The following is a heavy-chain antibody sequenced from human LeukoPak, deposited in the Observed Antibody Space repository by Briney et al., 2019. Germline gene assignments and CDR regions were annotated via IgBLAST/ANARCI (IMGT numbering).Heavy chain of an antibody. D-gene: IGHD4-17*01. J-gene: IGHJ6*02. Sequence: ASVKVSCKASGYTFTSYGISWVRQAPGQGLEWMGWISAYNGNTNYAQKLQGRVTMTTDTSTSTAYMELRSLRSDDTAVYYCARERDYGDYVSTWEGMDVWGQGTTVTVSS. CDR3: ARERDYGDYVSTWEGMDV. CDR2: ISAYNGNT. CDR1: GYTFTSYG. V-gene: IGHV1-18*01.